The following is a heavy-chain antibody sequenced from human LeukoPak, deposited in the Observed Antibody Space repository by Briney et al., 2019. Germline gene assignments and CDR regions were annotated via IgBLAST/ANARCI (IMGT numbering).Heavy chain of an antibody. CDR1: GYTFTSYG. D-gene: IGHD6-13*01. Sequence: ASVKVSCKASGYTFTSYGISWVRQAPGQGLEWMGWISAYNGNTNYAQKLQGRVTITADESTSTAYMELSSLRSEDTAVYYCAKPSFLYSSSWPNPYYYGMDVWGQGTTVTVSS. J-gene: IGHJ6*02. CDR2: ISAYNGNT. CDR3: AKPSFLYSSSWPNPYYYGMDV. V-gene: IGHV1-18*01.